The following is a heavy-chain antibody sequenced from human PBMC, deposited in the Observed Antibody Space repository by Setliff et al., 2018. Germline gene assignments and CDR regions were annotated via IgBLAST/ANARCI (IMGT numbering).Heavy chain of an antibody. D-gene: IGHD6-13*01. J-gene: IGHJ6*02. Sequence: LSLTCTVSGGSLSSYYWSWIRQPPGKGLEWIGYIYYSGSTNYNPSLKSRVTISVDTSKNQFSLKLSSVTAADTAVYYCARDRPIAAGTFIRYYYYYGMDVWGQGTTVTVSS. CDR1: GGSLSSYY. CDR3: ARDRPIAAGTFIRYYYYYGMDV. CDR2: IYYSGST. V-gene: IGHV4-59*01.